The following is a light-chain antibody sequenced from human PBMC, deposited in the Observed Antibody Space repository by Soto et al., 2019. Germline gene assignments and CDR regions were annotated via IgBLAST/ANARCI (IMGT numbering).Light chain of an antibody. CDR3: QQYRSSPPYT. Sequence: EIVLTQSPGILSLSPGERATLSCRASQSVSSSYLAWYQQKPGQAPRLLIYGASNRATGIPDRFSASGSKTDFTLTISRLEPEDFAVYYCQQYRSSPPYTFGQGTKLEIK. V-gene: IGKV3-20*01. J-gene: IGKJ2*01. CDR2: GAS. CDR1: QSVSSSY.